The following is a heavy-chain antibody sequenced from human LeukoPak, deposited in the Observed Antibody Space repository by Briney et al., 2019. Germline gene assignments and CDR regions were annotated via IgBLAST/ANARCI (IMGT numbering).Heavy chain of an antibody. CDR2: ISSSSSYI. D-gene: IGHD3-3*01. CDR3: ARISGKFTSGHPSDY. Sequence: GGSLRLSCAASRFTFSNFAMSWVRQAPGKGLEWVSSISSSSSYIYYADSVKGRFTISRDNAKNSLYLQMNSLRAEDTAVYYCARISGKFTSGHPSDYWGQGTLVTVSS. V-gene: IGHV3-21*01. CDR1: RFTFSNFA. J-gene: IGHJ4*02.